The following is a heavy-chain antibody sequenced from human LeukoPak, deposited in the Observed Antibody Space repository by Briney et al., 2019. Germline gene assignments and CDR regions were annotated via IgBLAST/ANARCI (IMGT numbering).Heavy chain of an antibody. J-gene: IGHJ6*03. V-gene: IGHV4-39*01. CDR3: ARHQEGMVRGVLYYMDV. Sequence: SETLSLTCTVSGGSISSSSYYWGWIRQPPGKGLEWIGSVYYSGYTYYNPSLKSRVTISVDTSNNQFSLKMSSVTAADTAVYFCARHQEGMVRGVLYYMDVWGKGTTVIISS. CDR1: GGSISSSSYY. CDR2: VYYSGYT. D-gene: IGHD3-10*01.